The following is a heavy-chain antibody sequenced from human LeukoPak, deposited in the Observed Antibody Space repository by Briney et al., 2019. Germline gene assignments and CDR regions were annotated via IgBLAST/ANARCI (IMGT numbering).Heavy chain of an antibody. CDR1: GFTFSSYE. CDR3: AKDGASITMVRGPKGLFDY. Sequence: PGGSLRLSCAASGFTFSSYEMNWVRQAPGKGLEWVSYISSSGSTIYYADSVKGRFTISRDNAKNSLYLQMNSLRAEDTAVYYCAKDGASITMVRGPKGLFDYWGQGTLVTVSS. V-gene: IGHV3-48*03. D-gene: IGHD3-10*01. J-gene: IGHJ4*02. CDR2: ISSSGSTI.